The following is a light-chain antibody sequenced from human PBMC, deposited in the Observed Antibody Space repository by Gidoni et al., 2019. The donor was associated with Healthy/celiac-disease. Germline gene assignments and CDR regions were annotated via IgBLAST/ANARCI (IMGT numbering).Light chain of an antibody. CDR2: KAS. V-gene: IGKV1-5*03. CDR3: QQYNSYPWT. CDR1: QIISSW. Sequence: IQITQSPSTLSASVGDRVPITGRASQIISSWLAWYQQKPGKAPKLLIYKASSLESGVPSRFSGSGSGTEITLTISSLQPEDFATYYCQQYNSYPWTFGQGTKVEIK. J-gene: IGKJ1*01.